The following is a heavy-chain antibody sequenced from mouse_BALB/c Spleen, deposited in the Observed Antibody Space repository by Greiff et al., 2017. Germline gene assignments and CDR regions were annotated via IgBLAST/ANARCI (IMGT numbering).Heavy chain of an antibody. CDR1: GFTFSSYG. CDR3: ARDSVIYDGYYAWFAY. Sequence: EVKVVESGGGLVQPGGSLKLSCAASGFTFSSYGMSWVRQTPDKRLELVATINSNGGSTYYPDSVKGRFTISRDNAKNTLYLQMSSLKSEDTAMYYCARDSVIYDGYYAWFAYWGQGTLVTVSA. D-gene: IGHD2-3*01. V-gene: IGHV5-6-3*01. J-gene: IGHJ3*01. CDR2: INSNGGST.